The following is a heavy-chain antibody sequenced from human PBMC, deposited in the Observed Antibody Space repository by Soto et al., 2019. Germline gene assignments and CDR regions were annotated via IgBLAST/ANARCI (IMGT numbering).Heavy chain of an antibody. J-gene: IGHJ5*01. CDR2: ISGSGGST. CDR3: LKYGDGSIFGGVSPVNWFAS. V-gene: IGHV3-23*01. Sequence: GGSLGLSCAASGFTFSSYAMTGVRQAPGKGLEWVSTISGSGGSTYYADSVKGRFTISRDNSKNTLYLQMNSLRAEDTAVYYVLKYGDGSIFGGVSPVNWFASWGHGT. D-gene: IGHD3-3*01. CDR1: GFTFSSYA.